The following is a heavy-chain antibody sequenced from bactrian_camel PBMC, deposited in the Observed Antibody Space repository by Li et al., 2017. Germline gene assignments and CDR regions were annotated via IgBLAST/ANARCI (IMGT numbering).Heavy chain of an antibody. CDR1: GFSFDDSD. CDR3: ASNECPLVAVLMAYEYNN. CDR2: MATRGAPV. J-gene: IGHJ4*01. D-gene: IGHD1*01. V-gene: IGHV3S63*01. Sequence: HVQLVESGGDSVQAGGSLRLSCTASGFSFDDSDMGWFRQAPGKEREAVATMATRGAPVHYADSVKGRFTVAQGPAKNTIYLQMNSLTPEDTAMYYCASNECPLVAVLMAYEYNNWGQGTQVTVS.